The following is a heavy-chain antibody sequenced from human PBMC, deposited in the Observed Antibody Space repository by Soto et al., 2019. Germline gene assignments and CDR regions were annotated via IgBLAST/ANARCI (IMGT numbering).Heavy chain of an antibody. CDR3: ARGGVYGGDHYYTGMDV. CDR2: ISGTRGRQRNT. D-gene: IGHD3-3*01. Sequence: PGGSLRLSCAASGFIFSDYAMTWVRQAPGRGLEWVSTISGTRGRQRNTFYTASVKGRFTISRDNSKNMVYLQMNDLRADDSAVYYCARGGVYGGDHYYTGMDVWGQGTTVTVSS. J-gene: IGHJ6*02. V-gene: IGHV3-23*01. CDR1: GFIFSDYA.